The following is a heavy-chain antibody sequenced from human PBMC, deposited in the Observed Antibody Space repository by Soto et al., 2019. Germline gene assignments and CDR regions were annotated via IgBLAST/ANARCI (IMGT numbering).Heavy chain of an antibody. Sequence: SETLSLTCAVYGGSFSGYYWSWIRQPPGKGLEWIGEINHSGSTNYNPSLKSRVTISVDTSKNQFSLKLSSVTAADTAVYYCARERRATMVRGVMVWGQGTLVTVSS. CDR2: INHSGST. CDR3: ARERRATMVRGVMV. CDR1: GGSFSGYY. V-gene: IGHV4-34*01. J-gene: IGHJ4*02. D-gene: IGHD3-10*01.